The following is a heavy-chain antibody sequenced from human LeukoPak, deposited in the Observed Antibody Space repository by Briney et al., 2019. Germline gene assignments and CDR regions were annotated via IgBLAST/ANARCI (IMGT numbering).Heavy chain of an antibody. CDR3: ARMSHDSSGYHAFDI. D-gene: IGHD3-22*01. J-gene: IGHJ3*02. CDR1: GFTFSSYS. Sequence: GGSLRLSCAASGFTFSSYSMNWVRQAPGKGLEGVSYISSSSSTIYYADSVKGRFTISRDNAKNSLYLQMNSLRAEDTAVYYCARMSHDSSGYHAFDIWGQGTMVTVSS. V-gene: IGHV3-48*04. CDR2: ISSSSSTI.